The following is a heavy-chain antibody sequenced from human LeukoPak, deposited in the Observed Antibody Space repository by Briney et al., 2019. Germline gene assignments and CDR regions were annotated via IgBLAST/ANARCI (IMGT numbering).Heavy chain of an antibody. CDR3: AKAGGDGHYFDY. V-gene: IGHV3-30*18. CDR1: GFTFSSHG. D-gene: IGHD2-21*01. J-gene: IGHJ4*02. Sequence: PGGSLRLSCGASGFTFSSHGMHWVRQAPGKGLEWVAVISYDGSNKYYADSVKGRFTISRDNSKNTLYLQMNSLRAEDTAVYYCAKAGGDGHYFDYWGQGTLVTVSS. CDR2: ISYDGSNK.